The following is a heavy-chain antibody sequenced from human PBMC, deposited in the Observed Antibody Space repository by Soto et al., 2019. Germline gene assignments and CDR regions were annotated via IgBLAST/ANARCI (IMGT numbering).Heavy chain of an antibody. CDR2: IYHSGST. Sequence: PSETLSLTCAVSGGSISSGGYSWSWIRQPPGKGLEWIGYIYHSGSTYYNPSLKSRVTISVDRSKNQFSLKLSSVTAADTAVYYCATSGFSFDYSYYTGMDVWGQDNTFPVS. D-gene: IGHD5-12*01. J-gene: IGHJ6*02. CDR3: ATSGFSFDYSYYTGMDV. V-gene: IGHV4-30-2*02. CDR1: GGSISSGGYS.